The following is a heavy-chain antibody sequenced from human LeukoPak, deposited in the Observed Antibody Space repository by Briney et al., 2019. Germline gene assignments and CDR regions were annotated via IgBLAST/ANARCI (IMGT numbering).Heavy chain of an antibody. Sequence: GSLRLSCTASGFTFGDYAMSWFRQAPGKGLEWVGFSRSKAYGGTTEYAASVKGRFTISRDDSKNIAYLQMNSLKTEDTAVYYCGSGRGWYSPDYWGQGTLVTVSS. CDR2: SRSKAYGGTT. D-gene: IGHD6-19*01. CDR1: GFTFGDYA. CDR3: GSGRGWYSPDY. V-gene: IGHV3-49*03. J-gene: IGHJ4*02.